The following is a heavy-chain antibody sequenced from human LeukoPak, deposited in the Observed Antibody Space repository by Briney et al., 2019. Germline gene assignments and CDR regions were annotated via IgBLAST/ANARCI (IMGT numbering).Heavy chain of an antibody. D-gene: IGHD3/OR15-3a*01. CDR3: ARIPTVDFPGYFQH. Sequence: PSQTLSLTCTVSGASISSGGHYWSWIRQHPGKGLEWIGYIYNSGSGSTYYNPSLHSRVTMSVDTSKNQFSLKLHSVTAADTAVYYCARIPTVDFPGYFQHWGQGTLVTVSS. CDR2: IYNSGSGST. J-gene: IGHJ1*01. V-gene: IGHV4-31*03. CDR1: GASISSGGHY.